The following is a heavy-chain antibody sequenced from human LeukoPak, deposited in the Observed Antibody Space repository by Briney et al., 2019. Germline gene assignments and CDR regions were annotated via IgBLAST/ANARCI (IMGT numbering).Heavy chain of an antibody. CDR1: GGSISSYY. CDR3: ARGYRTFDY. V-gene: IGHV4-59*01. J-gene: IGHJ4*02. D-gene: IGHD3-16*02. Sequence: SETLSLTCTVSGGSISSYYWSWIRQPPGKGLEWIGYIYYSGSTNYKPSLKSRVTISVDTSKNQFSLKLSSVTAADTAVYYCARGYRTFDYWGQGTLVTVSS. CDR2: IYYSGST.